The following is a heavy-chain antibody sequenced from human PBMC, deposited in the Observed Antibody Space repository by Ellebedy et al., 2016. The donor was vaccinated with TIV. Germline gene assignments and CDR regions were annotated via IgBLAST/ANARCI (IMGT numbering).Heavy chain of an antibody. CDR1: GVSFSDYD. CDR2: IKQSGST. Sequence: SETLSLXXAVSGVSFSDYDWSWIRQPPGKGLEWIGEIKQSGSTNYNPSLKSRVTTSVDTSKNQFSLRLTSVTAADTAVYYCAGYYGSGSYWLGWFDPWGQGALVTVSS. V-gene: IGHV4-34*01. CDR3: AGYYGSGSYWLGWFDP. J-gene: IGHJ5*02. D-gene: IGHD3-10*01.